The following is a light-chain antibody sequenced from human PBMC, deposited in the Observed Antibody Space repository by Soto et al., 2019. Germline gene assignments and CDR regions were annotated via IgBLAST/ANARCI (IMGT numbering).Light chain of an antibody. J-gene: IGLJ2*01. CDR1: SSNIGSDS. CDR3: AAWDDSLNGVV. V-gene: IGLV1-44*01. Sequence: QSVLTQARSASGTPGQRVTIACSGSSSNIGSDSVNWYQQLPGTAPKLLIYTNNQRPSGVPDRFSGSKSDTSASLAISGLQSEDEADYYCAAWDDSLNGVVFGGGTKLPVL. CDR2: TNN.